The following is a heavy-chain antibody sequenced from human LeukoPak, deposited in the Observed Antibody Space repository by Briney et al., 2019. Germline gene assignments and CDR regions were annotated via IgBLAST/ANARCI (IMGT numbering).Heavy chain of an antibody. D-gene: IGHD6-6*01. CDR3: ARGARIAARRGNWFDP. V-gene: IGHV4-39*01. CDR1: GGSISSSSYY. J-gene: IGHJ5*02. Sequence: SETLSLTRTVSGGSISSSSYYWGWIRQPPGKGLEWIGSIYYSGSTYYNPSLKSRVTISVDTSKNQFSLKLSSVTAADTAVYYCARGARIAARRGNWFDPWGQGTLVTVSS. CDR2: IYYSGST.